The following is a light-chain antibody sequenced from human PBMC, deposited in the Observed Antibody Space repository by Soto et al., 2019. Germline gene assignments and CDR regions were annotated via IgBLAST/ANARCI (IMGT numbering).Light chain of an antibody. V-gene: IGKV3-15*01. Sequence: EVVMTQSPATLSVSPGERATLSCRASQRISSNLAWYQQRCGQAPRLLIYGASTRAPGIPVRFSGSGSETEFTLTISSLQSEDFAVYYCQHYNNWPPWTFGQGTKVEIK. CDR3: QHYNNWPPWT. CDR2: GAS. J-gene: IGKJ1*01. CDR1: QRISSN.